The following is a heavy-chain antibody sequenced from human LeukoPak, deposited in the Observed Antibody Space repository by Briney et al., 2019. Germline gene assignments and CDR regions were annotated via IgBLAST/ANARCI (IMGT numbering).Heavy chain of an antibody. CDR1: GGSISSSSYY. CDR3: ARVRFLEWYLPGPFDP. CDR2: IYYSGST. Sequence: PSETLSLTCTVSGGSISSSSYYWGWIRQPPGKGLEWIGSIYYSGSTYYNPSLKSRVTISVDTSKNQFSLKLSSVTAADTAVYYCARVRFLEWYLPGPFDPWGQGTLVTVSS. D-gene: IGHD3-3*01. J-gene: IGHJ5*02. V-gene: IGHV4-39*07.